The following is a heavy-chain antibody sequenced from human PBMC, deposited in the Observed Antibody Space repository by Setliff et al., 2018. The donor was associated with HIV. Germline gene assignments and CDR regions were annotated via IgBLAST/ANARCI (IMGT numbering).Heavy chain of an antibody. Sequence: HPGGSLRLSCAASGFTFSSYAMHWVRQAPGKGLEWVAVISYDGSNKYYADSVKGRFTISRDNAKNSLYLQMNSLRAEDTAVYYCARDRSWGLLEYPGDAFDIWGQGTMVTVSS. CDR2: ISYDGSNK. CDR1: GFTFSSYA. CDR3: ARDRSWGLLEYPGDAFDI. J-gene: IGHJ3*02. D-gene: IGHD3-16*01. V-gene: IGHV3-30-3*01.